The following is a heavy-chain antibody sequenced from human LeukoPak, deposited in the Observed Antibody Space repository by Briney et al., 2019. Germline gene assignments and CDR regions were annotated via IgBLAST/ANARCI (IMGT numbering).Heavy chain of an antibody. J-gene: IGHJ4*02. CDR3: AKVASLCTSTSCVRGGFDY. V-gene: IGHV3-23*01. CDR1: GFTFSSYA. CDR2: LSGSGGNT. D-gene: IGHD2-2*01. Sequence: PGGSLRLFCTASGFTFSSYAMSWVPQAPGKGLEWVSALSGSGGNTYYADSVKGRFTISRDNSKNTLYLQMNSLRAEDTAKYYCAKVASLCTSTSCVRGGFDYWGQGTLVTVSS.